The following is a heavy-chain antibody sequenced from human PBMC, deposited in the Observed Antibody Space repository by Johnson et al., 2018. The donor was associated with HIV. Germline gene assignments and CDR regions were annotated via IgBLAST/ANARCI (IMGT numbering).Heavy chain of an antibody. CDR1: GFTFSSYA. V-gene: IGHV3-30*14. Sequence: QVQLVESGGGLVKPGGSLRLSCAASGFTFSSYAMHWVRQAPGKGLEWVAVISYDGNNNYSAYSVRSRVTISRENAKNSLHLQMNSLRAEDTAVYYCARDGGIAATDAFDIWGQGTMVTVSS. CDR2: ISYDGNNN. CDR3: ARDGGIAATDAFDI. D-gene: IGHD6-13*01. J-gene: IGHJ3*02.